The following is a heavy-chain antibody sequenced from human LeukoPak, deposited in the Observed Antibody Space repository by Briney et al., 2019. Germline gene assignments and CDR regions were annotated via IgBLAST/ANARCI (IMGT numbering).Heavy chain of an antibody. CDR2: IKSKTDGGTT. CDR3: STPIAAAGTRAFDI. Sequence: GGSLRLSCAASGFTFSSYNMNWVRQAPGKGLEWVGRIKSKTDGGTTDYAAPVKGRFMISRDDSKNTLYLQMNSLKTEDTAVYYCSTPIAAAGTRAFDIWGQGTMVIVSS. CDR1: GFTFSSYN. D-gene: IGHD6-13*01. V-gene: IGHV3-15*01. J-gene: IGHJ3*02.